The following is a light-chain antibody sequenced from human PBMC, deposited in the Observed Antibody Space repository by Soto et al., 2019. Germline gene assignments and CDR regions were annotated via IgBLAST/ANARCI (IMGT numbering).Light chain of an antibody. J-gene: IGKJ2*01. CDR3: LHDYTFPST. CDR1: QAIRED. CDR2: AAS. V-gene: IGKV1-6*01. Sequence: AIQRTQSPSSLSASVGDRVTITCRASQAIREDLSWYQQKPGKAPPGLISAASNLESGVPLRFSGSGSGTDFTLTISILQPDDVATYYFLHDYTFPSTFGPGTKLELK.